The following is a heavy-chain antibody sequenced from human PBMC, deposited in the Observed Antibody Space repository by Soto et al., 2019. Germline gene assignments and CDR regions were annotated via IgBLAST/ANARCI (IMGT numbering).Heavy chain of an antibody. CDR2: IYYSGST. D-gene: IGHD3-10*01. CDR1: GGSISSYY. Sequence: SETLSLTCTVSGGSISSYYWSWIRQPPGKGLEWIGYIYYSGSTNYNPSLKSRVTIPVDTSKNQFSLKLSSVTAADTAVYYCAAGGFGELIFDYWGQGTLVTVSS. V-gene: IGHV4-59*01. CDR3: AAGGFGELIFDY. J-gene: IGHJ4*02.